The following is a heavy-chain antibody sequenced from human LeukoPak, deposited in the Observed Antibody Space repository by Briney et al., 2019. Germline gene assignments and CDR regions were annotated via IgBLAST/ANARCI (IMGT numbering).Heavy chain of an antibody. CDR3: ARTPLVPPLYSSSWPYWFDP. D-gene: IGHD6-13*01. CDR1: GGSFSGYY. J-gene: IGHJ5*02. V-gene: IGHV4-34*01. CDR2: INHSGST. Sequence: PSETLSLTCAVYGGSFSGYYWSWIRQPPGKGLEWIGEINHSGSTNYNPSLKSRVTISVDTSKNQFSLKLSSVTAADTAVYYCARTPLVPPLYSSSWPYWFDPWGQGTLVTVSS.